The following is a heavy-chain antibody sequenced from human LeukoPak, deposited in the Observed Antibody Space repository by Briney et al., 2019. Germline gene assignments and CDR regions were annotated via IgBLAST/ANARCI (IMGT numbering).Heavy chain of an antibody. Sequence: ASVKVSCKASGYTFTGYYMHWVRQAPGQGLEWMGWINPNSGGTNYAQKFQGRVTMTRDTSTSTVYMELSSLRSEDTAVYYCARAYYYDSSGYYPRDYWGQGTLVTVSS. CDR3: ARAYYYDSSGYYPRDY. CDR1: GYTFTGYY. CDR2: INPNSGGT. V-gene: IGHV1-2*02. J-gene: IGHJ4*02. D-gene: IGHD3-22*01.